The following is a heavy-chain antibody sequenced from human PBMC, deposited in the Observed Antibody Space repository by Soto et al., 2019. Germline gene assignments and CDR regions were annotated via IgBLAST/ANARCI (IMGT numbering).Heavy chain of an antibody. CDR3: ARQSKYSGYDPLYY. D-gene: IGHD5-12*01. Sequence: QVQLVQSGAEVKKPGSSVKVSCKASGGTFSSYTISWVRQAPGQGLEWMGRIIPILGIANYAQKFQGRVTITADKSTSTAYMELSSLRSEDTAVHYCARQSKYSGYDPLYYWGQGTLVTVSS. J-gene: IGHJ4*02. CDR2: IIPILGIA. V-gene: IGHV1-69*02. CDR1: GGTFSSYT.